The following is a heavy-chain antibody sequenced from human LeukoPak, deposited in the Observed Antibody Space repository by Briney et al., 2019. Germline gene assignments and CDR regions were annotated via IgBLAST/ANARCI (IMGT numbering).Heavy chain of an antibody. J-gene: IGHJ5*02. D-gene: IGHD6-19*01. Sequence: SQTLSLTCTVSGGSISSGNYYWSWIRQPAGKGLEWIGRIWADGGPTYKPSLKSRVTISVDTSKNQFSLRLSSVTAADTAVYYCAAGPYSSGWYRLGWFDPWGQGTLVTVSS. V-gene: IGHV4-61*02. CDR2: IWADGGP. CDR3: AAGPYSSGWYRLGWFDP. CDR1: GGSISSGNYY.